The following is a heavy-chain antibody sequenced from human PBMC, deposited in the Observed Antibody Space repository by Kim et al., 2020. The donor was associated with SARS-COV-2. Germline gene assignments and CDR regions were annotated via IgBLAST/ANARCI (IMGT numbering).Heavy chain of an antibody. CDR3: ARDGTVVTFSYYYGMDV. D-gene: IGHD2-21*02. CDR2: IWYDGSNK. Sequence: GGSLRLSCAASGFTFSSYGMHWVRQAPGKGLEWVAVIWYDGSNKYYADSVKGRFTISRDNSKNTLYLQMNSLRAEDTAVYYCARDGTVVTFSYYYGMDVWGQGTTVTVSS. CDR1: GFTFSSYG. J-gene: IGHJ6*02. V-gene: IGHV3-33*01.